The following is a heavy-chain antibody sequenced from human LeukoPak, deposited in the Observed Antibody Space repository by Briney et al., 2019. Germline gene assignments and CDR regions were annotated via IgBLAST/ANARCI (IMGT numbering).Heavy chain of an antibody. CDR2: FDPEDGET. CDR3: VTSIPPNDAFDI. D-gene: IGHD2-21*01. J-gene: IGHJ3*02. V-gene: IGHV1-24*01. CDR1: GYTLTELS. Sequence: ASVKVSCRVSGYTLTELSMHWVRQAPGKGLEWMGGFDPEDGETIYAQKFQGRVTMTEDTSTDTAYMELSSLRSEDTAVYYCVTSIPPNDAFDIWGQGTMVTVSS.